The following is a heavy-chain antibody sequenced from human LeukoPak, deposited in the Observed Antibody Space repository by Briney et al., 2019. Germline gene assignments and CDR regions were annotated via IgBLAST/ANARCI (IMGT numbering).Heavy chain of an antibody. D-gene: IGHD2-21*01. Sequence: GGSLRLXCAASGFTYSSYSMKWVRLAPGKGLELVSSISSSSSYIYYADSVKGRFTISRDNAKNSLYLQMNSLRAEDTAVYYCARDIAYCGGDCYSGYFQHWGQGTLVTVSS. CDR2: ISSSSSYI. CDR3: ARDIAYCGGDCYSGYFQH. V-gene: IGHV3-21*01. CDR1: GFTYSSYS. J-gene: IGHJ1*01.